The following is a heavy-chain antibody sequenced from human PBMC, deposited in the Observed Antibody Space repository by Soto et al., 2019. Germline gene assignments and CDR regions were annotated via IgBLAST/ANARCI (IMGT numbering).Heavy chain of an antibody. Sequence: QVQLVQSGAEVKKPGASEKVSCKASGYTFTGYYMHWVRQAPGQGLEWMGWINPNSGGTNYAQKFQGWVTMTRDTSISTAYMELSRLRSDDTAVYYCARARIAARQGAFDIWGQGTMVTVSS. CDR1: GYTFTGYY. D-gene: IGHD6-6*01. CDR2: INPNSGGT. CDR3: ARARIAARQGAFDI. V-gene: IGHV1-2*04. J-gene: IGHJ3*02.